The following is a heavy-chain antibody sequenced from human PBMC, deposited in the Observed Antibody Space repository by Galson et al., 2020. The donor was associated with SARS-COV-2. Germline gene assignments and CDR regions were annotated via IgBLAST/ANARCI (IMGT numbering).Heavy chain of an antibody. Sequence: SETLSLTCTVSGGSISSRSYSWNWVRQPAGKGLEWIGRIYSSGHTNSNPSLRSRLTLSVDMSKNQFSLKLNSVTAAATAVYYCTREGETPTMFHYYDVMDVWGQGTRVSVAS. CDR3: TREGETPTMFHYYDVMDV. J-gene: IGHJ6*02. D-gene: IGHD3-10*02. CDR1: GGSISSRSYS. V-gene: IGHV4-61*02. CDR2: IYSSGHT.